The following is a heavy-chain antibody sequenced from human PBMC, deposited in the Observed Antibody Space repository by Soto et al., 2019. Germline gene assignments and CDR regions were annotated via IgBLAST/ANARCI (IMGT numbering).Heavy chain of an antibody. CDR2: ISHDGSVT. CDR3: AKYGLEISRACFAFDL. CDR1: GFTFSSFG. Sequence: GGSLRLSCVASGFTFSSFGMHWVRQAPGKGLEWLAGISHDGSVTFYAGSVKGRFTVSRDNSGNTLSLQMNSLRPEDTAVYFCAKYGLEISRACFAFDLWGQGTTVTVSS. D-gene: IGHD3-3*02. J-gene: IGHJ3*01. V-gene: IGHV3-30*18.